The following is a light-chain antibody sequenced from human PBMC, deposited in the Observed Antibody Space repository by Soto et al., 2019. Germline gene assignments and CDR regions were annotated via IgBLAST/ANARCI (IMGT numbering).Light chain of an antibody. Sequence: DIQMTQSPSTLSASVGDRVTITCRASQSISSWLAWYQQKPGKAPKLLIYDASSLESGVPSRFSGSGSGTEFTLTISSLQPDDFAAYYCQQYNSCWTCGQGTKV. CDR3: QQYNSCWT. J-gene: IGKJ1*01. CDR1: QSISSW. CDR2: DAS. V-gene: IGKV1-5*01.